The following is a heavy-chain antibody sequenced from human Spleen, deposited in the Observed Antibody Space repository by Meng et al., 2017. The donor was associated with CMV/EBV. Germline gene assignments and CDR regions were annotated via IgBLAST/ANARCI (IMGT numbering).Heavy chain of an antibody. J-gene: IGHJ5*02. CDR1: GFPFSSYN. V-gene: IGHV3-21*01. CDR2: IGSSSSGLI. CDR3: ARDSVIARAALGGGWFDP. D-gene: IGHD3-16*01. Sequence: GESLKISCAASGFPFSSYNLNWVRQAPGKGLEWVSSIGSSSSGLIYYADSLKGRVTISRDNAKNSLYLQMNSLRAEDTAVYYCARDSVIARAALGGGWFDPWGQGTLVTVSS.